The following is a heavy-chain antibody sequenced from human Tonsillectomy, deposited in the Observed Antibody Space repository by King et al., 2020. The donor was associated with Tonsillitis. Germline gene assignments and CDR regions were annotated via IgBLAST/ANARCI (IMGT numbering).Heavy chain of an antibody. CDR2: ISYDGSNK. CDR1: GFTFSSYA. Sequence: VQLVESWGGVVQPGRSLRLSCAASGFTFSSYAMHWVRQAPGKGLEWVAVISYDGSNKYYADSVKGRFTISRDNSKNTLYLQMNSLRAEDTAGYYCARSYYYDSSGYYADDAFDIWGQGTMVTVSS. V-gene: IGHV3-30*01. J-gene: IGHJ3*02. CDR3: ARSYYYDSSGYYADDAFDI. D-gene: IGHD3-22*01.